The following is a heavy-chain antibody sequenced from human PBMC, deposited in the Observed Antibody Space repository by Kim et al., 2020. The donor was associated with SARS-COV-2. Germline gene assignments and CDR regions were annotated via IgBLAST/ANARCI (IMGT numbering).Heavy chain of an antibody. CDR3: ATPDLYGSGSYYSCAFDI. D-gene: IGHD3-10*01. CDR1: GYTLTELS. Sequence: ASVKVSCKVSGYTLTELSMHWVRQAPGKGLEWMGGFDPEDGETIYAQKFQGRVTMTEDTSTDTAYMELSSLRSEDTAVYYCATPDLYGSGSYYSCAFDIWGQGTMVTVSS. J-gene: IGHJ3*02. CDR2: FDPEDGET. V-gene: IGHV1-24*01.